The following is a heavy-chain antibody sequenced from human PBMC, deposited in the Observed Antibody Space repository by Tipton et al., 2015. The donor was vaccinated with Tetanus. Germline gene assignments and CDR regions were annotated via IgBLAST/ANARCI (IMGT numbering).Heavy chain of an antibody. CDR2: IYSGGST. CDR1: GFTVSSNY. V-gene: IGHV3-53*01. J-gene: IGHJ4*02. Sequence: SLRLSCAASGFTVSSNYMSWVRQAPGKGLEWVSVIYSGGSTYYADSVKGRFTISRDNSKNTLYLQMNSLRAEDTAVYYCARRGGYGDYAYYFDYWGQGTLVTVSS. CDR3: ARRGGYGDYAYYFDY. D-gene: IGHD4-17*01.